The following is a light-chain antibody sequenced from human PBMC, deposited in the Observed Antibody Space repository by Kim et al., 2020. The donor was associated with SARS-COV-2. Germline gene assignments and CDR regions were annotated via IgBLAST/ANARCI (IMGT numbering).Light chain of an antibody. V-gene: IGKV3-20*01. CDR1: RSVDSSY. CDR3: QQYGDYRWT. J-gene: IGKJ1*01. CDR2: GSS. Sequence: EIVLTQSPGTLSSSPGERATLSCRASRSVDSSYLAWYQQKTGQTPRLLIHGSSTRATGIPDRFSGSGSGTDFTLTISRLEPEDFAVYYCQQYGDYRWTFGQGTKVDIK.